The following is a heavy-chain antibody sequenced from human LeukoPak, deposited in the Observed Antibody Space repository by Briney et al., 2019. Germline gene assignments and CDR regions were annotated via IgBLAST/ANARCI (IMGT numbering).Heavy chain of an antibody. D-gene: IGHD5-12*01. J-gene: IGHJ5*02. CDR3: ARSGSRRGYSGYDGGWFDP. CDR2: MNPNSGNT. CDR1: GYTFTSYG. V-gene: IGHV1-8*02. Sequence: GASVKVSCKASGYTFTSYGISWVRQAPGQGLEWMGWMNPNSGNTGYAQKFQGRVTMTRNTSISTAYMELSSLRSEDTAVYYCARSGSRRGYSGYDGGWFDPWGQGTLVTVSS.